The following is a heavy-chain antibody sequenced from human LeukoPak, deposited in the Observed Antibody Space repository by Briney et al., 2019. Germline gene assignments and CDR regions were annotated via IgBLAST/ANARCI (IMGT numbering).Heavy chain of an antibody. CDR2: ISSNGGST. V-gene: IGHV3-64*01. CDR1: GFTFSNYA. CDR3: ARSNTVDY. Sequence: PGGSLRLSCAASGFTFSNYAMSWVRQAPGKGLEYVSAISSNGGSTYYANSVKGRFTISRDNSKNTLYLQMGSLRAEDMAVYYCARSNTVDYWGQGTLVTVSS. D-gene: IGHD5-18*01. J-gene: IGHJ4*02.